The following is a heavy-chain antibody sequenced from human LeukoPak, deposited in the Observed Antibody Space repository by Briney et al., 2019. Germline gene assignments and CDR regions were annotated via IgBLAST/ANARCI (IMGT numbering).Heavy chain of an antibody. CDR1: GFTFSSYG. J-gene: IGHJ4*02. V-gene: IGHV3-23*01. D-gene: IGHD3-3*01. CDR3: AKIPTYYDFWSGYYFDY. CDR2: ISGSGGST. Sequence: GGSLRLSCAASGFTFSSYGMHWVRQAPGQGLEWVSAISGSGGSTYYADSVKGRFTISRDNSKNTLYLQMNSLRAEDTAVYYCAKIPTYYDFWSGYYFDYWGQGTLVTVSS.